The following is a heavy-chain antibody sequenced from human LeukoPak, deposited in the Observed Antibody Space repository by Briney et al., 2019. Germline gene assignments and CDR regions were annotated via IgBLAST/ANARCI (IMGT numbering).Heavy chain of an antibody. J-gene: IGHJ4*02. Sequence: GGSLRLSCAASGFTFSSYAMSWVRQAPGKGMGWVSGVSGSGGSTYYADSVKGRFTISRDNSKNTLYLQMNSLRAEDTAVYYCAKDLDIVATITGNWGQGTLVTVSS. D-gene: IGHD5-12*01. CDR3: AKDLDIVATITGN. V-gene: IGHV3-23*01. CDR2: VSGSGGST. CDR1: GFTFSSYA.